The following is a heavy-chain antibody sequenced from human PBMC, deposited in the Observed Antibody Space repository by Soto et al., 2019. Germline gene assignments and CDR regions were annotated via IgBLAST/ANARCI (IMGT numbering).Heavy chain of an antibody. V-gene: IGHV4-31*03. CDR2: IFYSGSA. Sequence: KPSETLSLTCTVSGGSISSGGYYWSWIRQHPGKGLEWIGYIFYSGSAYYNPSLKSRVTILLDTSKNQFSLKVSSVTAADTAVYYCARVTIAAAGTTFDYWGQGTLVTVSS. D-gene: IGHD6-13*01. CDR3: ARVTIAAAGTTFDY. CDR1: GGSISSGGYY. J-gene: IGHJ4*02.